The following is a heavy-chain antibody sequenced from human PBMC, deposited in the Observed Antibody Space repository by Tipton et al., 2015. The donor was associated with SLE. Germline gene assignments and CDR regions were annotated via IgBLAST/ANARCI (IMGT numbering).Heavy chain of an antibody. CDR1: EYSLTNYW. D-gene: IGHD2-8*02. J-gene: IGHJ5*02. Sequence: VQLVQSGAEVKKAGESLQISCKGPEYSLTNYWIGWVRQLPGKGLEWMGVIYPADSDTRYSPSFQGHVTISADTSSDTAYLQWSSLKASDSAMYYCARRPGGYFPFETWGQGTLVTVSS. CDR2: IYPADSDT. V-gene: IGHV5-51*03. CDR3: ARRPGGYFPFET.